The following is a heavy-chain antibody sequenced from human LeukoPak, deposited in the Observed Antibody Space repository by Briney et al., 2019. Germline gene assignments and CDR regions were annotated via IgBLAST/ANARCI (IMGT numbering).Heavy chain of an antibody. CDR2: ITDNGVST. J-gene: IGHJ6*03. CDR3: VQRGAYYYDSSGYGGPLGYYYMDV. Sequence: GSLXRSCAASGFTISSYDRSWVRQAPGKGREWVSSITDNGVSTYYADSVKGRFTIARDNCKNTLELQMKRQRDEDTAVYYCVQRGAYYYDSSGYGGPLGYYYMDVWGKGTTVTVS. V-gene: IGHV3-23*01. D-gene: IGHD3-22*01. CDR1: GFTISSYD.